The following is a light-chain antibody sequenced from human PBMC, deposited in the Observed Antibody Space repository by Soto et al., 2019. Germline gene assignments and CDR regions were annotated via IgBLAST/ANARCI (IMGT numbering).Light chain of an antibody. CDR1: SSDVGVYNY. Sequence: QSALTQPPSASGSPGQSVTISCTGTSSDVGVYNYVSWYQQHPGKAPRLMIYEVFKRPLGVPDRFSGSKSGNTASLTVSGLQAEDEADYYCSSYAGSNNYVVFGGGTKLTVL. V-gene: IGLV2-8*01. CDR2: EVF. J-gene: IGLJ2*01. CDR3: SSYAGSNNYVV.